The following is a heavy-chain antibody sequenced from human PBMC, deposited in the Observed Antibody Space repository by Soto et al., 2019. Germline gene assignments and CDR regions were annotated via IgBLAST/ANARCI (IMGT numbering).Heavy chain of an antibody. D-gene: IGHD2-2*01. J-gene: IGHJ4*02. Sequence: SETLSLTCTVSGGSSNSYYWSCILQSPEKGLEWIGYIYSSGRTNYNPSLKSRVTISVDTSKNQFSLKLSSVTAADTAVYYCARQYCSSTRCYQYFDYWGQGTLVTVSS. CDR2: IYSSGRT. V-gene: IGHV4-59*08. CDR3: ARQYCSSTRCYQYFDY. CDR1: GGSSNSYY.